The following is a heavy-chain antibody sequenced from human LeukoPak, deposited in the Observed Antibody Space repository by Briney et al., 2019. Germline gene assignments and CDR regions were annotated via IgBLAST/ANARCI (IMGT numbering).Heavy chain of an antibody. CDR3: ARDRDYGDYNTQDLFVY. Sequence: ASVKVSCKASGYTFTNYGISWVRQAPGQGLEWMGWISAYNGNTNYAQKFQGRVTMTTDTSTSTAYMELRSLRSDDTAVYYCARDRDYGDYNTQDLFVYWGQGTLVTASS. V-gene: IGHV1-18*01. D-gene: IGHD4-17*01. CDR1: GYTFTNYG. J-gene: IGHJ4*02. CDR2: ISAYNGNT.